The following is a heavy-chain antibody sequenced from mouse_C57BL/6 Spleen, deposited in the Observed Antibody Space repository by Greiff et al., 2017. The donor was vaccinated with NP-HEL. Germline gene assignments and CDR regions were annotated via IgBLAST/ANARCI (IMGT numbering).Heavy chain of an antibody. D-gene: IGHD2-5*01. CDR2: IYPRSGNT. V-gene: IGHV1-81*01. CDR1: GYTFTSYG. J-gene: IGHJ4*01. CDR3: APYSNYDYAMDY. Sequence: VKLVESGAELARPGASVKLSCKASGYTFTSYGISWVKQRTGQGLEWIGEIYPRSGNTYYNEKFKGKATLTADKSSSTAYMELRSLTSEDSAVYFCAPYSNYDYAMDYWGQGTSVTVSS.